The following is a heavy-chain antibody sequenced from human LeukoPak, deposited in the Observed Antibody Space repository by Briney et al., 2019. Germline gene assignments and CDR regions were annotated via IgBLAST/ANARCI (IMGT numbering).Heavy chain of an antibody. J-gene: IGHJ4*02. CDR2: IKSKTDGGTT. D-gene: IGHD2-2*01. Sequence: RPGGSLRLSCAASGFTFSSSAMSWVRQAPGKGLEWVGRIKSKTDGGTTDYAAPVKGRFTISRDDSKNTLYLQMNSLKTEDTAVYYCTTDHTDIVVVPAADYFDYWGQGTLVTVSS. V-gene: IGHV3-15*01. CDR1: GFTFSSSA. CDR3: TTDHTDIVVVPAADYFDY.